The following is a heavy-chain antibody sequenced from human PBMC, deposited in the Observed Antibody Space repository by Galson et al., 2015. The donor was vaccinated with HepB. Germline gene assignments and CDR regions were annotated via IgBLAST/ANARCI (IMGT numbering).Heavy chain of an antibody. D-gene: IGHD3-10*01. CDR1: GFNFSNYG. Sequence: SLRLSCAASGFNFSNYGMHWVRQAPGKGLEWVAVIWFDGSDKYYRESVKGRFTISRDNSKNTLYLQMNSLRAEDTAVYYCAKDTDRLVRGNLYYYYGMAVWGQGTTVPASS. V-gene: IGHV3-33*06. CDR2: IWFDGSDK. J-gene: IGHJ6*01. CDR3: AKDTDRLVRGNLYYYYGMAV.